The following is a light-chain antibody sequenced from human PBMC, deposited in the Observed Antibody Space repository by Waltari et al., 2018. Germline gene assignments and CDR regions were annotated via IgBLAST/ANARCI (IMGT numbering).Light chain of an antibody. V-gene: IGLV2-11*01. J-gene: IGLJ2*01. Sequence: QSALTQPRSVSGSPGQSVTFSCTGTSSDVGAYNSVSWYQQHPGKAPKLMIYDVNKLPSGGSDRFSGSKSDNTASLTISGLQSEDEADYYCCSLAGTFTLVFGGGTRLTVL. CDR2: DVN. CDR3: CSLAGTFTLV. CDR1: SSDVGAYNS.